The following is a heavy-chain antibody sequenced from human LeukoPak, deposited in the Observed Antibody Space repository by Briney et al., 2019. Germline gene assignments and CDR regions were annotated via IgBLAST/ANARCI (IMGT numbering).Heavy chain of an antibody. J-gene: IGHJ4*02. V-gene: IGHV3-30-3*01. Sequence: GGSLRLSCAASGFTFSDYSMSWIRQAPGKGLEWVAVITYDGSNKYYADSVKGRFTISRDNSKNTLYLQMNSLRAEDSAVYYCARSRWFDYWGQGTLVTVSS. D-gene: IGHD2-15*01. CDR3: ARSRWFDY. CDR2: ITYDGSNK. CDR1: GFTFSDYS.